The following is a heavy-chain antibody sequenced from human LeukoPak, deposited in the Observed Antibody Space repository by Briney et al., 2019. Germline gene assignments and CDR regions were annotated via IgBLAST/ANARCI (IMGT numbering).Heavy chain of an antibody. J-gene: IGHJ5*02. V-gene: IGHV4-4*07. Sequence: SETLSLTCTVSGGSISSYYWSWIRQPAGTALEWIGRIYTSGTITYNPSLKSRVTMSVDTSKNQFSLKLSSVTAADTAVYYCARAALITMIGGFDPWGQGTLVTVSS. D-gene: IGHD3-22*01. CDR2: IYTSGTI. CDR3: ARAALITMIGGFDP. CDR1: GGSISSYY.